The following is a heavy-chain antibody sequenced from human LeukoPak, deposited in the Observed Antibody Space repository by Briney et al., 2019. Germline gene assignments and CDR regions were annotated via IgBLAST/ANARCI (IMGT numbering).Heavy chain of an antibody. CDR2: IYHSGST. D-gene: IGHD6-6*01. Sequence: KPSETLSLTCTVSGGSISTYYWNWIRQPPGKGLEWIGYIYHSGSTNYNPSLQSRVTISVDTSKNQFSLNLNSVTAADTAVYYCARGGAARLHFQNWGLGTLVTVSS. CDR1: GGSISTYY. J-gene: IGHJ1*01. CDR3: ARGGAARLHFQN. V-gene: IGHV4-59*01.